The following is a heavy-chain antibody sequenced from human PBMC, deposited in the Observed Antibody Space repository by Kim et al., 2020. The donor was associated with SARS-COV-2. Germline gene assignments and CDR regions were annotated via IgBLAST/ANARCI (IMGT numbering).Heavy chain of an antibody. V-gene: IGHV3-49*02. CDR3: TRDFGSSGYYSDVFDY. D-gene: IGHD3-22*01. J-gene: IGHJ4*02. Sequence: RFTISRDDSKSIAYLQMNSLKTEDTAVYYCTRDFGSSGYYSDVFDYWGQGTLVTVSS.